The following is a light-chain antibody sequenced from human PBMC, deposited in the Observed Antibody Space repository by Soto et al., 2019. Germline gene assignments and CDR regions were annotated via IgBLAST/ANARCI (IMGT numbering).Light chain of an antibody. J-gene: IGLJ1*01. CDR2: DTS. V-gene: IGLV7-46*01. Sequence: QAVVTQEPSLTVSPGGTVTLTCGSSTGAVTSGHYPYWFQQKPGQAPRTLIYDTSNKHSWTPARFSGSLLGGKAALTLSGAQPEDEAESYCLLYYSAAGVFRTGTKVTVL. CDR1: TGAVTSGHY. CDR3: LLYYSAAGV.